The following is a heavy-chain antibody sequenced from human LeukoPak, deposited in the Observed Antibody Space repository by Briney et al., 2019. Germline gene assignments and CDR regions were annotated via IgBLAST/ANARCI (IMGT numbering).Heavy chain of an antibody. CDR1: GNYW. CDR2: INSDGSWT. Sequence: GGSLRLSCAASGNYWMHWVRQAPGKGLVWVSHINSDGSWTSYADSVKGRFTISKDNAKNTVYLQMNSLRAEDTAVYYCTKEILQGATTTNPDYWGQGTLVTVSS. CDR3: TKEILQGATTTNPDY. D-gene: IGHD5-12*01. J-gene: IGHJ4*02. V-gene: IGHV3-74*01.